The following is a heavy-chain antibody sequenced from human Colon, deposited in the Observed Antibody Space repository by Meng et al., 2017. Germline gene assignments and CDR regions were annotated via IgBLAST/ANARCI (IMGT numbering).Heavy chain of an antibody. CDR1: GFTFSSYS. D-gene: IGHD3-16*02. CDR2: ISSSSSYI. V-gene: IGHV3-21*01. J-gene: IGHJ4*02. Sequence: GGSLRLSCAASGFTFSSYSMNWVRQAPGKGLEWVSSISSSSSYIYYADSVKGRFTISRDNAKNSLYLQMNSLRAEDTAVYYCARGLGLRLGELSSYYFDYWGQGTRVTGSS. CDR3: ARGLGLRLGELSSYYFDY.